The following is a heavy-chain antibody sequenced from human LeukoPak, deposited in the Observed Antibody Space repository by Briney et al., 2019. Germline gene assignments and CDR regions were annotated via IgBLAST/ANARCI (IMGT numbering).Heavy chain of an antibody. D-gene: IGHD5-18*01. V-gene: IGHV3-11*01. J-gene: IGHJ4*02. CDR2: ISSSGSTI. Sequence: GGSLRLSCAASGFTFSDYYMSWIRQAPGKGLEWVSYISSSGSTIYYADSVKGRFTISRDNAKNSLYLQMNSLRAEDTAVYYCASYASAMVSSSSLDYWGQGTLVTVSS. CDR3: ASYASAMVSSSSLDY. CDR1: GFTFSDYY.